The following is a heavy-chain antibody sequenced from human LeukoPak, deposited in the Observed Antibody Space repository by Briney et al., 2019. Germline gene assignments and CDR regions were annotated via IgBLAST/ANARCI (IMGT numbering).Heavy chain of an antibody. CDR1: GYTFTSYG. D-gene: IGHD2-15*01. CDR2: ISEYNTNT. J-gene: IGHJ4*02. Sequence: ASVKVSCKTFGYTFTSYGISWVRQAPGQGLEWMGWISEYNTNTNYAQKLQGRVTMTTDTSTNTAYLELRSLTSDDTAVYYCARGSGGSFDYWGQGTLVTVSS. V-gene: IGHV1-18*01. CDR3: ARGSGGSFDY.